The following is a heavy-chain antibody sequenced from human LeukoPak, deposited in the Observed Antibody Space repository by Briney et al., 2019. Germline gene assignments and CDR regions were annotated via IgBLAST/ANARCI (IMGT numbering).Heavy chain of an antibody. CDR1: GGTFSSYT. D-gene: IGHD2-15*01. V-gene: IGHV1-69*04. CDR3: AREREGDCSGGGCHGYYGMDV. J-gene: IGHJ6*02. CDR2: IIPILGIA. Sequence: SVKVSCKASGGTFSSYTISWVRQAPGQGLEWMGRIIPILGIANYAQKFQGRVTITADKSTSTAYMELSSLRSEDTAVYYCAREREGDCSGGGCHGYYGMDVWGQGTTVTVSS.